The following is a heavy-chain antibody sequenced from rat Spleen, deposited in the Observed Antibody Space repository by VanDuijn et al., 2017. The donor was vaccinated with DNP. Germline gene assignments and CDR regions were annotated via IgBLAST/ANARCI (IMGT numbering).Heavy chain of an antibody. CDR1: GFTFSSYW. Sequence: EVQLVETGGGLVQPGRSLKLSCVASGFTFSSYWMFWIRQAPGKGLEWVASIHSDGGNTYYPESVKGRFTISRDNAESTVYLQMDSLRSEDTATYYCAKDRGFTYTTGFAYWGQGTLVTVSS. J-gene: IGHJ3*01. CDR3: AKDRGFTYTTGFAY. CDR2: IHSDGGNT. D-gene: IGHD1-6*01. V-gene: IGHV5-58*01.